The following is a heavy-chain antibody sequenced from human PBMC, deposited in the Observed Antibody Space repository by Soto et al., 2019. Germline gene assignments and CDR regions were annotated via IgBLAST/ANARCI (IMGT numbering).Heavy chain of an antibody. J-gene: IGHJ4*02. CDR2: TYYRSKWYN. CDR3: ARGEEWLVAGGSYFDY. D-gene: IGHD6-19*01. Sequence: QVQLQQSGPGLVKPSQTLSLTCAISGDSVSSNSAAWNWIRQSPSRGLEWLGRTYYRSKWYNDYAVSVKSRIPINPDTSKNQFSLQLNSVTPEDTAVYYCARGEEWLVAGGSYFDYWGQGTLVTVSS. V-gene: IGHV6-1*01. CDR1: GDSVSSNSAA.